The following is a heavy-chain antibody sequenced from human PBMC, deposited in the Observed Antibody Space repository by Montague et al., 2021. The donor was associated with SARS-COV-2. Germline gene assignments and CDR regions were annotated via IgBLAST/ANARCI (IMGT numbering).Heavy chain of an antibody. Sequence: SETLSLTCTVSGYSISSGDYWGWIRQPPGKGLEWIGRIYRNGNTYYNPSLKSRVTISVDTSKNQFSLQLNSVTPEDTAVYYCARAERGSCGDGNCYQYFFNYWGQGTLVTVSS. CDR1: GYSISSGDY. CDR3: ARAERGSCGDGNCYQYFFNY. D-gene: IGHD2-15*01. J-gene: IGHJ4*02. CDR2: IYRNGNT. V-gene: IGHV4-38-2*02.